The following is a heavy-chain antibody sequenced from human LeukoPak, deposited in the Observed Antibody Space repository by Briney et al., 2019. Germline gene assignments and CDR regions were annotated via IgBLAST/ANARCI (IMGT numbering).Heavy chain of an antibody. CDR1: GFAFTNTW. J-gene: IGHJ4*02. Sequence: GGSLRLSCAASGFAFTNTWMSWVRQAPGKGLEWVSAISGSGGSTYYADSVKGRFTISRDNSKNTLYLQMNSLRAEDTAVYYCAKDWGRITMIVVVRIFDYWGQGTLVTVSS. D-gene: IGHD3-22*01. CDR3: AKDWGRITMIVVVRIFDY. V-gene: IGHV3-23*01. CDR2: ISGSGGST.